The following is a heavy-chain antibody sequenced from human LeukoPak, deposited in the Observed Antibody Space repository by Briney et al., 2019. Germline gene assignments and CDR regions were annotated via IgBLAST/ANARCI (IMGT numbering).Heavy chain of an antibody. D-gene: IGHD6-19*01. CDR1: GGSISSSSYY. CDR2: INYSGST. CDR3: ARDTTNLAVAGTPPFDY. V-gene: IGHV4-39*07. J-gene: IGHJ4*02. Sequence: SETLSLTCTISGGSISSSSYYWGWIRQPPGKGLEWIGSINYSGSTYYNPSLKSRVTISVDTSKNQFSLKLSSVTAADTAVYYCARDTTNLAVAGTPPFDYWGQGTLVTVSS.